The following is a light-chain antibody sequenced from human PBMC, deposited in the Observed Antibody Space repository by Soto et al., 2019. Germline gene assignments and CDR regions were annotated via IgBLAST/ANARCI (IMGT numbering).Light chain of an antibody. V-gene: IGKV1-27*01. CDR3: QKHNAAPLT. CDR2: TSS. CDR1: QGIGNY. J-gene: IGKJ4*01. Sequence: DIQMTQSPSSLSASVGDRVTITCRASQGIGNYLAWYQQKPGKVPKLLIYTSSTLQSGVPSRFSGSGSGTDFTLTISNLQPEDVATYCCQKHNAAPLTFGGGTKVEIK.